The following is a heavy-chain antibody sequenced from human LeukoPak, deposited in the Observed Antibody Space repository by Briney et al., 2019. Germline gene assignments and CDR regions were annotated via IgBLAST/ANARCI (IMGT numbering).Heavy chain of an antibody. CDR1: GYSISSGYY. V-gene: IGHV4-38-2*02. CDR3: ASRDYYRDGGNY. D-gene: IGHD5-24*01. Sequence: SETLSLTCTVSGYSISSGYYWGWIRQPPGKGLEWIESIYHSGSTYYNPSLKSRVTISVDTSKNQFSLKLSSVTAADTAVYYCASRDYYRDGGNYWGQGTLVTVSS. CDR2: IYHSGST. J-gene: IGHJ4*02.